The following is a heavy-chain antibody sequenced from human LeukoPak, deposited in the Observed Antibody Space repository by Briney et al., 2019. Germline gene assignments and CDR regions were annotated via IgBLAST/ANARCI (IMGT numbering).Heavy chain of an antibody. Sequence: GGSLRLSCAASGFTFDDYAMHWVRQAPGKGLEWVSAISGSGGSTYYADSVKGRFTISRDNSKNTLYLQMNSLRAEDTAVYYCAKAPRRFLEWFDYWGQGTLVTVSS. J-gene: IGHJ4*02. CDR1: GFTFDDYA. D-gene: IGHD3-3*01. V-gene: IGHV3-23*01. CDR2: ISGSGGST. CDR3: AKAPRRFLEWFDY.